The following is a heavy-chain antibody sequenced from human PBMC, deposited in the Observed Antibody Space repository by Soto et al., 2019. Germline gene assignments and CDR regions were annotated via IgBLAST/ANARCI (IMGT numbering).Heavy chain of an antibody. CDR2: IYYSGST. Sequence: PSETLSLTCTVSGGSISSGDYYWSWIRQPPGKGLEWIGYIYYSGSTYYNPSLKSRVTISVDTSKNQFSLKLSSVTAADTAVYYCARGRGYDILTGSYYFDYWGQGTLVTVSS. CDR1: GGSISSGDYY. J-gene: IGHJ4*02. V-gene: IGHV4-30-4*01. CDR3: ARGRGYDILTGSYYFDY. D-gene: IGHD3-9*01.